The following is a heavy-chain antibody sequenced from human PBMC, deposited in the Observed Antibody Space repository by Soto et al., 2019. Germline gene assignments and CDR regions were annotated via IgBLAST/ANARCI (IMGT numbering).Heavy chain of an antibody. J-gene: IGHJ6*02. CDR1: GYPFDTYG. D-gene: IGHD4-17*01. CDR2: IGVFNGNT. V-gene: IGHV1-18*01. CDR3: AREQTSVFTSRDGMDV. Sequence: ASVKVSCKASGYPFDTYGINWVRQAPGQGLEWVGRIGVFNGNTNYAQKVQGRVTMTADTSTSTAYMELRSLRSDDTAVYYCAREQTSVFTSRDGMDVWGQGTTVTVSS.